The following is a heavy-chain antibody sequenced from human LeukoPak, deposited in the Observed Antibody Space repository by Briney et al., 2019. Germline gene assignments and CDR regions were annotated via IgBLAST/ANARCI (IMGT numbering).Heavy chain of an antibody. Sequence: SETLSLTCAVYGGSFSGYYWSWIRQPPGKGLEWTGEINHSGSTNYNPSLKSRVTISVDTSKNQFSLKLSSVTAADTAVYYCARAYYYDSSGNDAFDIWGQGTMVTVSS. CDR3: ARAYYYDSSGNDAFDI. D-gene: IGHD3-22*01. CDR2: INHSGST. V-gene: IGHV4-34*01. CDR1: GGSFSGYY. J-gene: IGHJ3*02.